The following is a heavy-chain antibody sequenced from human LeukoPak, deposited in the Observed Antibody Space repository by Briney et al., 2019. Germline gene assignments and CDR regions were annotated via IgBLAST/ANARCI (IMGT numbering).Heavy chain of an antibody. J-gene: IGHJ5*02. D-gene: IGHD2-15*01. Sequence: GESLKISCQGSGYSFSSYWIGWVRQMPGKAPEWMGVIYPGDSDTRYRPPFQGQVTMSADKSTNTAYLQWRSLRASDSAMYYCARQGHIVGGGWFDPWGQGTLVIVSS. CDR3: ARQGHIVGGGWFDP. CDR1: GYSFSSYW. CDR2: IYPGDSDT. V-gene: IGHV5-51*01.